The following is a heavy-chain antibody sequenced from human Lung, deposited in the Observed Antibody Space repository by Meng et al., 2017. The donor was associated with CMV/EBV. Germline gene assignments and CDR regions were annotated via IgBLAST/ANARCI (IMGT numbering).Heavy chain of an antibody. D-gene: IGHD3-10*01. Sequence: ASVKVSCKASGYTFTGYYIHWVRQAPGQGLEWMGWINPKSGDTNYAQKFQGRVSMTRDTSITTGYMELRSLRSDDTAVYYCAREQAGDYGSGQDAFDICGQGTMVT. CDR1: GYTFTGYY. V-gene: IGHV1-2*02. CDR3: AREQAGDYGSGQDAFDI. J-gene: IGHJ3*02. CDR2: INPKSGDT.